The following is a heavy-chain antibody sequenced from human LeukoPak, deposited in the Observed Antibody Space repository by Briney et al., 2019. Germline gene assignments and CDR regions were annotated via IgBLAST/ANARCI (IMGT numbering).Heavy chain of an antibody. Sequence: SETLSLTCTVSGDSISSSFFYWGWIRQPPGKGLEYVVTIYYRGTTYYNPSLQSRVTTSIDTSKNQFSLQLSSVTAADTAVYYCAKVFPAWPAAPRSYDNWGRGTLVVVSS. D-gene: IGHD2-2*01. CDR1: GDSISSSFFY. CDR3: AKVFPAWPAAPRSYDN. J-gene: IGHJ4*02. CDR2: IYYRGTT. V-gene: IGHV4-39*07.